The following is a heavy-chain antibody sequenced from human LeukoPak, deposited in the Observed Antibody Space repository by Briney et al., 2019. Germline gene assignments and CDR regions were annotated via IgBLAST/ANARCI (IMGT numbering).Heavy chain of an antibody. J-gene: IGHJ2*01. D-gene: IGHD3-16*01. CDR2: VYNSGDT. V-gene: IGHV4-59*08. CDR1: GGSTSSDY. Sequence: SETLSLTCTVSGGSTSSDYWSWIRQSPGKGLEWVGYVYNSGDTGKNPSLKSRVTILLDTSKNQCSLKLTSVSAADTAVYYCARLKLGAYFDLWGRGTLVPVSS. CDR3: ARLKLGAYFDL.